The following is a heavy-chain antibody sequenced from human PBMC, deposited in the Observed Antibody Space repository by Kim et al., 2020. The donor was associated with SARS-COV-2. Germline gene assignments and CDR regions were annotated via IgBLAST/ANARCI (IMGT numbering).Heavy chain of an antibody. V-gene: IGHV3-43*01. Sequence: GGSLRLSCAASGFTFHDYTMHWVRQLPGRGLEWVSLVTGDGTTTYYSDAVSGRFTISRDNSRTSLYLQMKSLRIEDTAVYYCAKEGGTIYFDSWGQGTLV. J-gene: IGHJ4*02. CDR1: GFTFHDYT. D-gene: IGHD1-26*01. CDR2: VTGDGTTT. CDR3: AKEGGTIYFDS.